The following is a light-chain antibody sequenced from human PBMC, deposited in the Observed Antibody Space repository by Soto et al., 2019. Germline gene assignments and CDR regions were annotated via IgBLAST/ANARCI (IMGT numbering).Light chain of an antibody. Sequence: EIVMTQSPATLSVSPGERATLSRRASQSVSSNLAWYQQKPGQAPRLLIYGASTRATGIPARFSGSGSGTEFTLTISSLQSEDFAVYYCQQYNNWQTFGQGTKVDIK. J-gene: IGKJ1*01. CDR3: QQYNNWQT. V-gene: IGKV3-15*01. CDR1: QSVSSN. CDR2: GAS.